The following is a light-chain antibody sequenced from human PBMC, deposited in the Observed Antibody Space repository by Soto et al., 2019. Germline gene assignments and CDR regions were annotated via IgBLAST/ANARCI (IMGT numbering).Light chain of an antibody. V-gene: IGLV2-23*01. CDR1: SSDVGSYNL. Sequence: QSALTQPASVSGSPGQSITISCAGTSSDVGSYNLVPWYQQYPGKAPKLMIYEGSKRPSGISNRFSGSKSDNTASLTISGLQAEDEADYYCCSYAGSSTPFVFGTGTKLTVL. CDR3: CSYAGSSTPFV. CDR2: EGS. J-gene: IGLJ1*01.